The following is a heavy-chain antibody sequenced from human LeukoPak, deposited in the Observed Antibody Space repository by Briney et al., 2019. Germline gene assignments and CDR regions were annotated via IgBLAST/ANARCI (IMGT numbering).Heavy chain of an antibody. D-gene: IGHD5-18*01. Sequence: ASVKVSCKASGYTFTSYGISWVRQAPGQGLEWMGWISAYNGNTNYAQKLQGRVTMTTDTSTSTAYMELRSLRSDDTAVYYCAKAGGGYSYGSWSYWGQGTLVTVSS. CDR1: GYTFTSYG. CDR3: AKAGGGYSYGSWSY. CDR2: ISAYNGNT. V-gene: IGHV1-18*01. J-gene: IGHJ4*02.